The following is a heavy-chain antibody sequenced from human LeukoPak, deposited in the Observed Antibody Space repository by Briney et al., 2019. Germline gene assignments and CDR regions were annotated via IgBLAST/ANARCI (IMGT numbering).Heavy chain of an antibody. D-gene: IGHD4-17*01. V-gene: IGHV4-30-2*01. CDR3: AGYGDYPNAFDI. CDR2: IYHSGST. CDR1: GGSISSGGYS. Sequence: SETLSLTCAVSGGSISSGGYSWSWIRQPPGKGLEWIGYIYHSGSTYYNPSLKSRVTISVDRSKNQFSLKLSSVTAADTAVYYCAGYGDYPNAFDIWGQGTMVTVSS. J-gene: IGHJ3*02.